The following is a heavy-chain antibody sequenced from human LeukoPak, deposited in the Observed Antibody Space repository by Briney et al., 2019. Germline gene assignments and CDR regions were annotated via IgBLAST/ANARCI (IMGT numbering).Heavy chain of an antibody. Sequence: GGSLTLSCAVSGITLSNYGMSWVRQAPGKGLEWVAGISGSGGSTNYADSVKGRFTISRDNSKNTLYLQMNSLRAEDTAVYFCAKRGIVIRGVFVIGLHKEAYYFDSWGQGTLVTVSS. CDR2: ISGSGGST. CDR3: AKRGIVIRGVFVIGLHKEAYYFDS. D-gene: IGHD3-10*01. V-gene: IGHV3-23*01. J-gene: IGHJ4*02. CDR1: GITLSNYG.